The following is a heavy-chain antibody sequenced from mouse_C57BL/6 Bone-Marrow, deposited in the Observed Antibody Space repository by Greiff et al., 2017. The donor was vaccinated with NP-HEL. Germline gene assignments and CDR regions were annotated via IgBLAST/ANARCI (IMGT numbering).Heavy chain of an antibody. J-gene: IGHJ3*01. CDR2: IYPYNGVS. CDR1: GYSFTGYY. CDR3: ARSSPSYYDYDEEFAY. Sequence: VQLQQSGPELVKPGASVKISCKASGYSFTGYYMHWVKQSHGNILDWIGYIYPYNGVSSYNQKFKGKATLTVDKSSSTAYMELRSLTSEDSAVYYCARSSPSYYDYDEEFAYWGQGTLVTVSA. V-gene: IGHV1-31*01. D-gene: IGHD2-4*01.